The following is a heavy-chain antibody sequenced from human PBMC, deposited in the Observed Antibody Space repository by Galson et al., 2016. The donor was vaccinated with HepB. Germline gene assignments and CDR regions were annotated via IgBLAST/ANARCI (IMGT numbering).Heavy chain of an antibody. D-gene: IGHD2-2*02. CDR3: ARNLPYTGDFDY. CDR2: MNPTSGQT. Sequence: SVKVSCKAPGYSITTYDFNWVRQAPGQGLEWMGWMNPTSGQTGYARKFQGRITLTRDTSTSTAYMELSSLGSEDTAVHYCARNLPYTGDFDYWGQGTLVTVSS. CDR1: GYSITTYD. J-gene: IGHJ4*02. V-gene: IGHV1-8*01.